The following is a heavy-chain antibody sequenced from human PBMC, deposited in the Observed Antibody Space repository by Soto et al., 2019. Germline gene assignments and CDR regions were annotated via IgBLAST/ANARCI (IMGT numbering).Heavy chain of an antibody. Sequence: HPGGSLRLSCAASGFTFSSYTMGWVRQAPGKGLEWVSAISGSGGSTYYADSVKGRFTISRDNSKNTLYLQMNSLRAEDTAVYYCAKSSTGQLVPFAYWGQGTLVTVSS. CDR1: GFTFSSYT. D-gene: IGHD6-6*01. J-gene: IGHJ4*02. V-gene: IGHV3-23*01. CDR3: AKSSTGQLVPFAY. CDR2: ISGSGGST.